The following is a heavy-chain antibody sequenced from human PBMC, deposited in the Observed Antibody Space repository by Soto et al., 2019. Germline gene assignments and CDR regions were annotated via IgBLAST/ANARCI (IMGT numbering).Heavy chain of an antibody. CDR2: LYGNSGGV. V-gene: IGHV3-23*01. CDR3: AKDAVPGDGVWLMDH. D-gene: IGHD4-17*01. J-gene: IGHJ4*02. CDR1: GFTFASYA. Sequence: PGGSLRLSCAASGFTFASYAMTWVRQAPGKGLESVAGLYGNSGGVQYSDSVKGRFTISRDNSKNIVYLQMNSLRVEDTAVYFCAKDAVPGDGVWLMDHWGQLTMVT.